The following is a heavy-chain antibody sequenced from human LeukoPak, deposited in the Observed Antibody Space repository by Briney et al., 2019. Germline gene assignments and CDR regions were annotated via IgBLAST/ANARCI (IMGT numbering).Heavy chain of an antibody. CDR3: ARAGPDTAMVTGLDY. Sequence: ASVKVSCKASGYTFTSYGISWVRQAPGQGLEWMGWISAYNGNTNYAQKLQGRVTMTTDTSTSTAYMELSRLRSDDTAVYYCARAGPDTAMVTGLDYWGQGTLVTVSS. CDR1: GYTFTSYG. CDR2: ISAYNGNT. D-gene: IGHD5-18*01. V-gene: IGHV1-18*01. J-gene: IGHJ4*02.